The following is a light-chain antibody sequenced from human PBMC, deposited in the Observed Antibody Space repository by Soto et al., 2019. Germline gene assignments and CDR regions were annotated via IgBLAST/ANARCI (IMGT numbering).Light chain of an antibody. CDR3: QQSSNSPMYT. CDR2: GAI. Sequence: DIQMIQSPSSLSASVGDRVSITCRASQNIAYYLNWFQQKPGKAPKLLIYGAISLQSRVPSRFSGSGSGTDFTLTISSLQPEDSATYYCQQSSNSPMYTFGQGTK. J-gene: IGKJ2*01. V-gene: IGKV1-39*01. CDR1: QNIAYY.